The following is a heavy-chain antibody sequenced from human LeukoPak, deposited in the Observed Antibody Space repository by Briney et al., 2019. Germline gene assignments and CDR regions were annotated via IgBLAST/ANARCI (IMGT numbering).Heavy chain of an antibody. CDR3: ARGGLEWLSY. J-gene: IGHJ4*02. CDR1: GFTFRTYS. CDR2: ISSGSGTI. Sequence: PGGSLRLSCAASGFTFRTYSMNWGRQAPGKGVEWVSYISSGSGTIYYAHSLKGRFTISRDNAKNSLYLQMNSLRDEDTAVYYCARGGLEWLSYWGQGTLVTVSS. V-gene: IGHV3-48*02. D-gene: IGHD6-19*01.